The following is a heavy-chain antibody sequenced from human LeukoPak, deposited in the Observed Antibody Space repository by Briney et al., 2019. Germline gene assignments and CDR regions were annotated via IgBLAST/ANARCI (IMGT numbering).Heavy chain of an antibody. CDR3: ALTYYYDSSGYLPFDY. Sequence: SVKVSCKASGGTFSSYAISWVRQAPGQGLEWMGRIIPILGIANYAQKFQGRVTITADKSTSTAYMELNSLRSEDTAVYYCALTYYYDSSGYLPFDYWGQGTLVTVSS. V-gene: IGHV1-69*04. J-gene: IGHJ4*02. CDR1: GGTFSSYA. CDR2: IIPILGIA. D-gene: IGHD3-22*01.